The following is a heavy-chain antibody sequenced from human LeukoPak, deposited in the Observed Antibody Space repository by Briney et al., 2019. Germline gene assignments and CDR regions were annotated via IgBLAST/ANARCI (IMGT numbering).Heavy chain of an antibody. D-gene: IGHD6-13*01. CDR3: AKAPRGYSSSLGWFDP. J-gene: IGHJ5*02. CDR1: GFTFSNAW. V-gene: IGHV3-23*01. Sequence: GGSLRLSCAASGFTFSNAWMSWVRQAPGKGLEWVSAISGSGGSTYYADSVKGRFTISRDNSKNTLYLQMNSLRAEDTAVYYCAKAPRGYSSSLGWFDPWGQGTLVTVSS. CDR2: ISGSGGST.